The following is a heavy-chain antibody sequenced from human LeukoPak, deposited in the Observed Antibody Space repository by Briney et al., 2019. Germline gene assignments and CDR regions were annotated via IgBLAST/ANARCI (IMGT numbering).Heavy chain of an antibody. CDR2: IKEDESEI. D-gene: IGHD5-18*01. CDR3: ARILTYSYGLDY. V-gene: IGHV3-7*01. J-gene: IGHJ4*02. CDR1: GFSFSSSW. Sequence: PGGSLRLSCAASGFSFSSSWMTGVRQAPGKGLEWVANIKEDESEIYYVDSVKGRFTASRDNAKNSLYLQMNSLRAEDTAVYYCARILTYSYGLDYWVQGILVTVSS.